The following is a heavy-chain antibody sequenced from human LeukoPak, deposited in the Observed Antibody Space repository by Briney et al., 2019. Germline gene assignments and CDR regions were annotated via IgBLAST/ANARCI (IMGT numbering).Heavy chain of an antibody. CDR2: IYYSGST. J-gene: IGHJ6*02. CDR1: GGSNSSYY. CDR3: AGSEYKGVYYYGMDV. Sequence: SETLSLTCTVSGGSNSSYYWSWIRQPPGKGLEWIGYIYYSGSTNYNPSLKSRVTISVDTSKNQFSLKLSSVTAADTAVYYCAGSEYKGVYYYGMDVWGQGTTVTVSS. V-gene: IGHV4-59*01. D-gene: IGHD6-6*01.